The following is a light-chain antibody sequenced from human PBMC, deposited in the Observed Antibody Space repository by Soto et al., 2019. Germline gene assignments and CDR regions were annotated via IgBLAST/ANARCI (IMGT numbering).Light chain of an antibody. J-gene: IGKJ1*01. V-gene: IGKV3-20*01. CDR3: QQYGSSRWT. CDR2: GSS. Sequence: EIVLTQSPGTLSLSPGERATLSCRASQSVSSAYLAWYQQKLGQAPRLLIYGSSNRATGIPARFSGSGSGTDFTLTISRLEPEDFAVYYCQQYGSSRWTFGQGTKVEIK. CDR1: QSVSSAY.